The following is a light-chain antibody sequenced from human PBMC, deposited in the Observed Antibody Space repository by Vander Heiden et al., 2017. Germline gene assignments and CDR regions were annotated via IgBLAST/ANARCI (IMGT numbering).Light chain of an antibody. CDR2: DAF. Sequence: ENLLTQSPATLSLSPGESVILSCRASQIVNNYLAWYQQKPGLAPRLLIYDAFNRATGIPARFSGSGSGKDFTLTIDSLEPEDFAVYYCQQRSSWPYTFGQGTKLEIK. CDR3: QQRSSWPYT. J-gene: IGKJ2*01. V-gene: IGKV3-11*01. CDR1: QIVNNY.